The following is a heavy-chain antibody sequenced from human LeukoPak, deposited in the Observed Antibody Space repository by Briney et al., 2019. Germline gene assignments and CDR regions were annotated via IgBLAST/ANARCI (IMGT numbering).Heavy chain of an antibody. D-gene: IGHD3-3*01. J-gene: IGHJ4*02. CDR1: GYTFTSYG. V-gene: IGHV1-18*01. Sequence: ASVKVSCKASGYTFTSYGISWVRQAPGQGLEWMGWISAYNGNTNYAQKLQGRVTMTTDTSTSTAYMELRSLRSDDTAVYYCARGPKRSIFGVVTIDYWGRGTLVTVSS. CDR2: ISAYNGNT. CDR3: ARGPKRSIFGVVTIDY.